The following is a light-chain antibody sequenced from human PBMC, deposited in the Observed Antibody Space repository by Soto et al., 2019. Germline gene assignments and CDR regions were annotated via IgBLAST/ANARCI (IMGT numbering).Light chain of an antibody. CDR3: RQYGTSLGFA. CDR1: QGISNW. Sequence: DIQMTQSPSSVSASVGDRVTITCRASQGISNWLAWYQQKPGKAPELLIYAASSLQSGVPSRFSGSGSGTDFTLTISSLQPEDFAVYYCRQYGTSLGFAFGGGTKVDIK. V-gene: IGKV1-12*01. CDR2: AAS. J-gene: IGKJ4*01.